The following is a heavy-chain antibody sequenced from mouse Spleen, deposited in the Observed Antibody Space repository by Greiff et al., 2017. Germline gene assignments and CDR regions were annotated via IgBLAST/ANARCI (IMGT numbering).Heavy chain of an antibody. D-gene: IGHD2-14*01. CDR1: GYTFTDYN. CDR3: ARNYRYDGYPWYFDV. V-gene: IGHV1-22*01. CDR2: INPNNGGT. J-gene: IGHJ1*01. Sequence: EVQLQQSGPELVKPGASVKMSCKASGYTFTDYNMHWVKQSHGKSLEWIGYINPNNGGTSYNQKFKGKATLTVNKSSSTAYMELRSLTSEDSPVYYCARNYRYDGYPWYFDVWGAGTTVTVSS.